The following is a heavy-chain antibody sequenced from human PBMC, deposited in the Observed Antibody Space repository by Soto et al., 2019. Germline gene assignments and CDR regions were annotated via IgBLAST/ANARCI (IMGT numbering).Heavy chain of an antibody. CDR2: ISAYNGNT. D-gene: IGHD2-15*01. Sequence: QVQLVQSGAEVKKPGASVKVSCKASGYTFTSYGISWVRQAPGQGLEWMGWISAYNGNTNYAQQLQGRVTMTTDTSTSTAYMELRSLRSDDTAVYSCARDLRYCSGGSCSDAFDIWGQGTMVTVSS. V-gene: IGHV1-18*01. CDR1: GYTFTSYG. CDR3: ARDLRYCSGGSCSDAFDI. J-gene: IGHJ3*02.